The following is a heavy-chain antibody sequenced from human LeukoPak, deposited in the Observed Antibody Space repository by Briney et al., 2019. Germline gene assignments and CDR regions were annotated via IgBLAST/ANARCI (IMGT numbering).Heavy chain of an antibody. V-gene: IGHV3-30*18. CDR3: AKDPRGYGFSYGMDV. D-gene: IGHD5-18*01. CDR2: ISYDGSNK. CDR1: GFTFSSYG. J-gene: IGHJ6*02. Sequence: GGSLRLSCAASGFTFSSYGMHWVRQAPGKGLEWVAVISYDGSNKYYADSVKGRFTISRDNSKNTLYLQMNSLRAEDTVVYYCAKDPRGYGFSYGMDVWGQGTTVTVSS.